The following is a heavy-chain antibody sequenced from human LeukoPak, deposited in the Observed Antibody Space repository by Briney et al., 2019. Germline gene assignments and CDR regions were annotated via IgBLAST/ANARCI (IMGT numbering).Heavy chain of an antibody. CDR3: ARDKNRYSSRWSVRGFDY. Sequence: GGSLRLSCAASGFTFSSYSMNWVRQAPGKGLEWVSSISSSSSYIYYADSVKGRFTISRDNTKNSLYLQMNSLRAEDTAVYYCARDKNRYSSRWSVRGFDYWGQGTLVTVSS. V-gene: IGHV3-21*01. CDR1: GFTFSSYS. D-gene: IGHD6-13*01. J-gene: IGHJ4*02. CDR2: ISSSSSYI.